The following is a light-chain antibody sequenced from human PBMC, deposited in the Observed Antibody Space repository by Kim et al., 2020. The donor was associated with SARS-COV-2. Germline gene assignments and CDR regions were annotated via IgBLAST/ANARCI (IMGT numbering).Light chain of an antibody. J-gene: IGKJ2*01. Sequence: EVVLTQSPGTLSLSPGERATLSCRASQTVSNNSLAWYQQRPGQAPRLLIYGASTRATGIPDRFSGSGSGPDFALTISRLEPEDVAVYYCQHYGSSPPYTFGPGTKLE. CDR2: GAS. V-gene: IGKV3-20*01. CDR3: QHYGSSPPYT. CDR1: QTVSNNS.